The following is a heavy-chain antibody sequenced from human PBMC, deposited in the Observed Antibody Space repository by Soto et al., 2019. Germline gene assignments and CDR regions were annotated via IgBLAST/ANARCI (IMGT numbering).Heavy chain of an antibody. D-gene: IGHD6-6*01. CDR2: MNPNSGNT. Sequence: ASVKVSCKASGYTFTSYDINWVRQATGQGLEWMGWMNPNSGNTGYAQKFQGRVTMTRNTSISTAYMELSSLRSEDTAVYYCARGRRSSSGDYYYYYYMDVWGKGTTVTVSS. CDR1: GYTFTSYD. CDR3: ARGRRSSSGDYYYYYYMDV. J-gene: IGHJ6*03. V-gene: IGHV1-8*01.